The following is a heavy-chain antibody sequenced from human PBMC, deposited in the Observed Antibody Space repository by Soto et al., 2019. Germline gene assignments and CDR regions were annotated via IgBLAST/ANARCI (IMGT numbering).Heavy chain of an antibody. CDR3: ARVGDYYDSSGYRY. V-gene: IGHV3-43D*04. CDR1: GFTFDDYA. J-gene: IGHJ4*02. D-gene: IGHD3-22*01. Sequence: EVQLVESGGVVVQPGGSLRLSCAASGFTFDDYAMHWVRQAPGKGLEWVSLISWDGGSTYYADSVKGRFTISRDNSKNSLYLQMNSLRAEDTALYYCARVGDYYDSSGYRYWGQGTLVTVSS. CDR2: ISWDGGST.